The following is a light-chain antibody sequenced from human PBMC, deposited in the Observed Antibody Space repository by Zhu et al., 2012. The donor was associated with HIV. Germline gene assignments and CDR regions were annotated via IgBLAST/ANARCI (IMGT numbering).Light chain of an antibody. CDR3: QQSSNWPPGLT. J-gene: IGKJ4*01. CDR1: QSVSAN. Sequence: EIVLTQSPATLSLSPGDTATLSCRASQSVSANLAWYQQKPGQAPRLLTYGASNRATGVAARFSGSGSRTDFTLTISSLEPEDFAVYYCQQSSNWPPGLTFGGGTKVEIK. CDR2: GAS. V-gene: IGKV3-11*01.